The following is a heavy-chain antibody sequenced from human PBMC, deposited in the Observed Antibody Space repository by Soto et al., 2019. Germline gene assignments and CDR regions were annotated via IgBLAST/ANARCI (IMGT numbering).Heavy chain of an antibody. J-gene: IGHJ4*02. Sequence: VQLVESGGGVVQPGRSLRLSCAASGFTFSDYAMHWVRQAPGKGLEWVAVVSHDGRNTHYADSVKGRFTISRDSSKKTVSREMTSLRAGDTAVYYCAKGGRQGLVTSDFNYWAREPWSPSPQ. CDR2: VSHDGRNT. CDR1: GFTFSDYA. V-gene: IGHV3-30*18. CDR3: AKGGRQGLVTSDFNY. D-gene: IGHD6-19*01.